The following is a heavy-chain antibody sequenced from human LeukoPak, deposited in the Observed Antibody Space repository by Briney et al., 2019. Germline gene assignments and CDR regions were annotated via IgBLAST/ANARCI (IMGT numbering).Heavy chain of an antibody. Sequence: GGSLRLSCAASGVTFGSYAMHWVRQAPGKGLEWVAVISYDGSNKYYADSVKGRFTISRDNSKNTLYLQMNSLRAEDTAVYYCGMXEDDSXGYXYFDYWGQGTLVTVSS. CDR3: GMXEDDSXGYXYFDY. J-gene: IGHJ4*02. CDR1: GVTFGSYA. CDR2: ISYDGSNK. D-gene: IGHD3-22*01. V-gene: IGHV3-30-3*01.